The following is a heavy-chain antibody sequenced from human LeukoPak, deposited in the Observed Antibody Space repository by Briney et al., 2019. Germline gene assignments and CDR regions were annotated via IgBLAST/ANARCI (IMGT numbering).Heavy chain of an antibody. CDR3: ARAGDYYGSGSYSAPFGY. CDR2: IYYSGST. Sequence: SETLSLTCTVSGGSVSSGSYYWSWIRQAPGKGLEWIGYIYYSGSTNYNPSLKSRVPISVATSQNHFSLKLSSVTAADTAVYYCARAGDYYGSGSYSAPFGYWGQGTLVTVSS. V-gene: IGHV4-61*03. CDR1: GGSVSSGSYY. D-gene: IGHD3-10*01. J-gene: IGHJ4*02.